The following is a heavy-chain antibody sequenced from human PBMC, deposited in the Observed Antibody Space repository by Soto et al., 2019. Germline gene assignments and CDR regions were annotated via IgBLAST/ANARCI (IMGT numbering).Heavy chain of an antibody. J-gene: IGHJ2*01. CDR1: GGTFSNYP. V-gene: IGHV1-69*12. D-gene: IGHD5-12*01. CDR3: ARGNHRWLQLWYFDL. Sequence: QVQLVQSGAEVKKPGSSVKVSCKASGGTFSNYPIGWERQAPGQGLEWMGGIIPIFGTVNYAQKFQDRVTITADESTSTAYMELSSLRSEDTAVYYCARGNHRWLQLWYFDLWGRGTLVTVSS. CDR2: IIPIFGTV.